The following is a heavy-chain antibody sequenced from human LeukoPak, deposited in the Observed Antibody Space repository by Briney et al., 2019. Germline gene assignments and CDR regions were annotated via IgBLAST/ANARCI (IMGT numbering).Heavy chain of an antibody. CDR2: IYYSGST. V-gene: IGHV4-39*07. J-gene: IGHJ4*02. Sequence: SETLSLTCTVSGGSIDSSNYYWGWIRQPPGKGLEWIGSIYYSGSTYYNPSLKSRVTISVDTSKNQFSLKLSSVPAADTAVYYCARDPSVAGLFDYWGQGTLVTVSS. CDR3: ARDPSVAGLFDY. D-gene: IGHD6-19*01. CDR1: GGSIDSSNYY.